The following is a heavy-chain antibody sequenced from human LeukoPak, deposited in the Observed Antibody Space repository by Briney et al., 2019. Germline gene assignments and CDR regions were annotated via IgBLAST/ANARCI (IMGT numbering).Heavy chain of an antibody. Sequence: PSQTLSLTCAVSGGSISSYYWSWIRQPPGKGLEWIGYMHYSGSTNYNPSLKSRVTISVDTSKNQFSLKLSSVTAADTAVYYCARWILYSSGSYSDYWSQGTLVTVSS. V-gene: IGHV4-59*01. J-gene: IGHJ4*02. CDR3: ARWILYSSGSYSDY. D-gene: IGHD3-10*01. CDR1: GGSISSYY. CDR2: MHYSGST.